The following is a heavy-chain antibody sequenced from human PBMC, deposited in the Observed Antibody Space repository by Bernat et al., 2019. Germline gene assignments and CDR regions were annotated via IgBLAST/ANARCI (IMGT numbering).Heavy chain of an antibody. CDR2: ISSSSSYI. D-gene: IGHD4-11*01. CDR3: ASMVTTTYYFDY. J-gene: IGHJ4*02. V-gene: IGHV3-21*01. CDR1: GFTFSSYS. Sequence: EVQLVESGVGLVKPGGSLRLSCAASGFTFSSYSMNWVRQAPGKGLEWVSSISSSSSYIYYADSVKGRFTISRDNAKNSLYLQMNSLRAEDTAVYYCASMVTTTYYFDYWGQGTLVTVSS.